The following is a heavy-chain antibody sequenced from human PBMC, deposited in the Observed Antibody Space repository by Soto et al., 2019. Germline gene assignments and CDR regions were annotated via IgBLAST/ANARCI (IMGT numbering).Heavy chain of an antibody. CDR1: EFSLSTSGVG. CDR2: IYRNDDY. V-gene: IGHV2-5*01. J-gene: IGHJ4*02. D-gene: IGHD2-15*01. Sequence: GSGSTLVNPTQTLTLTCTFSEFSLSTSGVGASWIRQPPGKAREWLALIYRNDDYHYTPSLNSRLTITKDTSKSQVVLAMTNMDPVDTGTYYCARFDCTGGSCANPYLFDYWGQGTLVTVSS. CDR3: ARFDCTGGSCANPYLFDY.